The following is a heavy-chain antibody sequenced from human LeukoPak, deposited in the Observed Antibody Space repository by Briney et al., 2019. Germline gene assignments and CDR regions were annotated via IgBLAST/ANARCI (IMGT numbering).Heavy chain of an antibody. CDR2: IYYSGST. CDR3: ARGGMATFY. D-gene: IGHD5-24*01. V-gene: IGHV4-61*01. J-gene: IGHJ4*02. Sequence: SETLSLTCTVSGGSISSSSYYWSWIRQPPGKGLEWIGYIYYSGSTNYNPSLKSRVTISVDTSKNQFSLNLSSVTAADTAVYYCARGGMATFYWGQGTLVTVSS. CDR1: GGSISSSSYY.